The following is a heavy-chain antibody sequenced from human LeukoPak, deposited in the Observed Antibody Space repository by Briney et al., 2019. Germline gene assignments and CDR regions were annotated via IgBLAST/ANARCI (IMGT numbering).Heavy chain of an antibody. CDR1: GFIVSSNY. CDR3: ARAGPTSRGHFDY. V-gene: IGHV3-53*01. J-gene: IGHJ4*02. CDR2: IYSGGST. Sequence: GGSLRLSCAASGFIVSSNYMSWVRQAPGKGLEWVSVIYSGGSTYSADSVKGRFTISRDNSKNTLYLQMNSLRAEDTAVYYCARAGPTSRGHFDYWGQGTLVTVSS.